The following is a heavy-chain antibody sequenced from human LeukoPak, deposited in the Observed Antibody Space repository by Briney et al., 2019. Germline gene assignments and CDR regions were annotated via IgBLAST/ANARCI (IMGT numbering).Heavy chain of an antibody. CDR3: ASFSTVAPDY. V-gene: IGHV4-34*01. CDR1: GVSFSGYY. CDR2: INHSGST. D-gene: IGHD4-23*01. Sequence: SETLSLTCAVYGVSFSGYYWSWIRQPPGKGLEWIGEINHSGSTNYNPSLKSRVTISVDTSKNQFSLKLSSVTAADTAVYYCASFSTVAPDYWGQGTLVTVSS. J-gene: IGHJ4*02.